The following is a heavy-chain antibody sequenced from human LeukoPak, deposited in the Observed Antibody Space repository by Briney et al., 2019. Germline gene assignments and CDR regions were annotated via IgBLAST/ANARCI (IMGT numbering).Heavy chain of an antibody. J-gene: IGHJ6*02. CDR1: GGSISSSNW. Sequence: PSETLSLTCAVSGGSISSSNWWSWVRQPPGKGLEWIGEIYHSGSTNYNPSLKSRVTISVDTSKNQFSLKLSSVTAADTAVYYCARSVGTSNLYYYYGMDVWGQGTTVTVSS. CDR2: IYHSGST. CDR3: ARSVGTSNLYYYYGMDV. V-gene: IGHV4-4*02. D-gene: IGHD1-1*01.